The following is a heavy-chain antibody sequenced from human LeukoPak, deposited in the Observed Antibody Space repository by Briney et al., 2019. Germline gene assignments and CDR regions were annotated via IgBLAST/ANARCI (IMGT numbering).Heavy chain of an antibody. CDR2: INHSGST. Sequence: PSETLSLTCTVSGGSISSYYWSWIRQPPGKGLEWIGEINHSGSTNYNPSLRSRVTISVDTSKNQFSLKLSSVTAADTAVYYCARVPAARLYYYYYYMDVWGKGTTVTVSS. V-gene: IGHV4-34*01. D-gene: IGHD2-2*01. J-gene: IGHJ6*03. CDR3: ARVPAARLYYYYYYMDV. CDR1: GGSISSYY.